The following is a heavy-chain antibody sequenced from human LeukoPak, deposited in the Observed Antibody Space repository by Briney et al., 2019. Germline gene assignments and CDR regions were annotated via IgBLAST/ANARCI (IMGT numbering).Heavy chain of an antibody. V-gene: IGHV3-23*01. CDR2: ISGSGGST. CDR3: ARGDYDILTGYLTFDY. Sequence: GGSLRLSCAASGFTFSSYAMSWVRQAPGKGLEWVSAISGSGGSTYYADSVKGRFTISRDNSKNTLYLQMNSLRAEDTAVYYCARGDYDILTGYLTFDYWGQGTLVTVSS. D-gene: IGHD3-9*01. CDR1: GFTFSSYA. J-gene: IGHJ4*02.